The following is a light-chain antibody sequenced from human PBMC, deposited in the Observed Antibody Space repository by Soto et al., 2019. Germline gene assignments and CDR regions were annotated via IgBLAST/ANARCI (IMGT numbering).Light chain of an antibody. CDR1: SSDLAIYNY. V-gene: IGLV2-14*01. CDR2: QVT. J-gene: IGLJ1*01. CDR3: SSYTDSSNYV. Sequence: SVLTQPASVSGSPGQSITISCTGTSSDLAIYNYVSWYEQQPGKAPKLMIYQVTNRPSGVSNRFSGSRSGNTASLTISGLQAEDEADYYCSSYTDSSNYVFGGGTKVIV.